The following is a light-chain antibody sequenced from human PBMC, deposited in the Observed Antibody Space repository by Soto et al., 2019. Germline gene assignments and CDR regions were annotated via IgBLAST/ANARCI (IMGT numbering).Light chain of an antibody. Sequence: EVVLTQSPATLSVSPGERATLSCTASQSVNDKVAWFQQKPGQAPSLLIIGASTTATGVPARFSGSGSGREFTLSISSLQSEDVAVYYCQQYGDWPPETFGQGTKLEI. CDR2: GAS. CDR1: QSVNDK. J-gene: IGKJ2*01. V-gene: IGKV3-15*01. CDR3: QQYGDWPPET.